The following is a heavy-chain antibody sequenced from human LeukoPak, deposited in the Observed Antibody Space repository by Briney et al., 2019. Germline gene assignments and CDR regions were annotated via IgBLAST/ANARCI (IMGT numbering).Heavy chain of an antibody. V-gene: IGHV3-7*01. CDR3: ARWLELMRNFDW. D-gene: IGHD5-24*01. J-gene: IGHJ4*02. CDR1: GFTFSDYW. CDR2: IKQDGSEK. Sequence: GGSLTLSCVGPGFTFSDYWMSWVRQAPGKGLEWVANIKQDGSEKDYVDALKGRFTISRDNAKNSLYLQMNSLRAEDTAVYYCARWLELMRNFDWWGQGTLVTVSS.